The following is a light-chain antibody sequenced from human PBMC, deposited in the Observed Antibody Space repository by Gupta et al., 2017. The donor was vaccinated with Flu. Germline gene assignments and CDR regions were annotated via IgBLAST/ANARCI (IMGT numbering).Light chain of an antibody. V-gene: IGKV3-11*01. CDR1: QGVSNH. Sequence: EIVLTQSPATLSLSPGERATLSCRASQGVSNHVAWYQQKPGQAPRPLIYDASNRATGVPARFSGSGFVKDVTLTISNREPEDFAVYYCQQRDNWPPWTFGQGTKVEFK. CDR2: DAS. CDR3: QQRDNWPPWT. J-gene: IGKJ1*01.